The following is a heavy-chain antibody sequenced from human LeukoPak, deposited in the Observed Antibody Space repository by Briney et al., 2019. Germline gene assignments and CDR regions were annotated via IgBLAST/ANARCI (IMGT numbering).Heavy chain of an antibody. V-gene: IGHV3-53*01. CDR1: GFTVSSNY. CDR3: ASVFYDIWTGYYPRENDAFDI. Sequence: GGSLRLSCAASGFTVSSNYMSWVRQAPGKGLEWVSVIYSGGSTYYADSVKGRFTISRDNSKNTLYLQMNSLRAEDTAVYYCASVFYDIWTGYYPRENDAFDIWGQGTMVTVSS. D-gene: IGHD3-9*01. CDR2: IYSGGST. J-gene: IGHJ3*02.